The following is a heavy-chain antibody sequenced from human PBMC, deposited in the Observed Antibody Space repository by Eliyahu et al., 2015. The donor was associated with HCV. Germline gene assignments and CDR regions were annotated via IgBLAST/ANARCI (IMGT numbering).Heavy chain of an antibody. V-gene: IGHV3-7*01. Sequence: DVQLVESGGSLVQPGGSLRLSXAASGFTFSNHYMNWVRQAPGKGLEWVANIKGDASETFYADSVKGRFTISRDNDKNLVHLQIHSLRVEDTSIYYCARENMIEVGGFDIWGQGTMVTVSS. J-gene: IGHJ3*02. CDR3: ARENMIEVGGFDI. CDR2: IKGDASET. D-gene: IGHD3-22*01. CDR1: GFTFSNHY.